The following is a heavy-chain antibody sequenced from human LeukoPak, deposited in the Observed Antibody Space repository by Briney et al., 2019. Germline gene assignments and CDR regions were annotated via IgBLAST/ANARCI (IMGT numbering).Heavy chain of an antibody. V-gene: IGHV1-18*01. J-gene: IGHJ4*02. D-gene: IGHD5-18*01. CDR3: AGDTLGYSYGPFDY. Sequence: ASVKVSCKASGYTFTSYGISWVRQAPGQGLEWMGWISTYNGHTNYAQKLQGRVTMTTDTSTSTAYMELRSLRSDDTAVYYCAGDTLGYSYGPFDYWGQGTLVTVSS. CDR2: ISTYNGHT. CDR1: GYTFTSYG.